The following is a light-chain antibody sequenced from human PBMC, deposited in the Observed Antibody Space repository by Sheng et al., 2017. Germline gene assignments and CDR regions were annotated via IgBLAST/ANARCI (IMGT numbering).Light chain of an antibody. V-gene: IGKV3-20*01. CDR2: DAS. CDR1: QSVSGRF. CDR3: QQYDSTPPRT. Sequence: EIVLTQSPATLSLSPGERATLSCRASQSVSGRFLAWYQQKPGQAPRLLIYDASSRATGIPDRFSGSGSGTDFTLTISRLEPEDFAVYYCQQYDSTPPRTFGPGTKVDIK. J-gene: IGKJ3*01.